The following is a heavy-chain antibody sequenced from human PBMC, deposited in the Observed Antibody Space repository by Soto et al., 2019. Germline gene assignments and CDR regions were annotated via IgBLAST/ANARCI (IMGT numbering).Heavy chain of an antibody. J-gene: IGHJ5*02. Sequence: PSQTLSLTCAISGYSVSSNSAAWNWIRQSPSRGLEWLGRTYYRSKWYNDYAVSVKSRITINPDTSKNQFSLQLNSVTPEDTAVYYCARDSPYCSGGSCYFNWFDPWGQGTLVTVSS. CDR3: ARDSPYCSGGSCYFNWFDP. CDR2: TYYRSKWYN. V-gene: IGHV6-1*01. CDR1: GYSVSSNSAA. D-gene: IGHD2-15*01.